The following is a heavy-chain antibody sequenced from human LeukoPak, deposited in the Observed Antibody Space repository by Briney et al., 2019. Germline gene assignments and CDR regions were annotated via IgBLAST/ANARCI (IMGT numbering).Heavy chain of an antibody. V-gene: IGHV4-34*01. CDR3: ARDSVGSSSHRWFDP. CDR2: INHGEST. Sequence: SETLSLTCAVYGGSFSSYYWSWIRQPPGKGLEWIGEINHGESTNYNPSLKSRVTMSVDTSTNQFSLKLSSVTAADTAVYYCARDSVGSSSHRWFDPWGQGTLVTVSS. CDR1: GGSFSSYY. D-gene: IGHD6-13*01. J-gene: IGHJ5*02.